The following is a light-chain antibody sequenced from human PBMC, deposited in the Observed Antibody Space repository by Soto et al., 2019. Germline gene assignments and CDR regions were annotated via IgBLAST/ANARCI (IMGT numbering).Light chain of an antibody. J-gene: IGKJ1*01. CDR3: LQDYNYPLT. CDR2: GAS. V-gene: IGKV1-6*02. Sequence: INMSQSPSSLSASVGDTVTXXXXACRAIRTDLGWYQQKPGKAPELLISGASNLQSGVSSRFSGSGSGTSFTLTIYSLQPEDFATYYCLQDYNYPLTFGQGTMV. CDR1: RAIRTD.